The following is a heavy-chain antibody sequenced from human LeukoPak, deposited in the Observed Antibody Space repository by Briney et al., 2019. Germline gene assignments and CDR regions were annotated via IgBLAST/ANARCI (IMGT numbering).Heavy chain of an antibody. CDR3: ARDYTAMASPEAFDI. V-gene: IGHV1-18*01. CDR1: GYTFTSYG. J-gene: IGHJ3*02. Sequence: GASVKASCKASGYTFTSYGISWVRQAPGQGLEWMGWISAYNGNTNYAQKLQGRVTMTTDTSTSTAYMELRSLRSDDTAVYYCARDYTAMASPEAFDIWGQGTMVTVSS. CDR2: ISAYNGNT. D-gene: IGHD5-18*01.